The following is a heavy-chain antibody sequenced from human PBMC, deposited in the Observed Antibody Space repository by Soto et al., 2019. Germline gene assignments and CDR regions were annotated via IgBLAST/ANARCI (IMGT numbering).Heavy chain of an antibody. Sequence: EVQLVESGGGLVQPGGSLRLSCGASGFTFSNYWMHWVRQAPGEGLVWVSRINGDGSFTRFADPVKGRFTISRDNAKNTLYLQMNSLRVDDTAVYYCARVGGGSGNFDYWGQGTLVTVSS. CDR3: ARVGGGSGNFDY. J-gene: IGHJ4*02. V-gene: IGHV3-74*01. CDR1: GFTFSNYW. CDR2: INGDGSFT. D-gene: IGHD3-10*01.